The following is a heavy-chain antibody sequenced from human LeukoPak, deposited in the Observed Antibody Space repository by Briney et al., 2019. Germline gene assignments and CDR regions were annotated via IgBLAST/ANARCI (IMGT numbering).Heavy chain of an antibody. J-gene: IGHJ4*02. Sequence: GESLKISCKGSGYSFTSYWIGWARQMPGKGLEWMGIIYPGDSDTRYSPSFQGQVTISADKSISTAYLQWSSLKASDTAMYYCARHHIQTIDYFDYWGQGTLVTVSS. CDR1: GYSFTSYW. CDR2: IYPGDSDT. V-gene: IGHV5-51*01. CDR3: ARHHIQTIDYFDY. D-gene: IGHD5-18*01.